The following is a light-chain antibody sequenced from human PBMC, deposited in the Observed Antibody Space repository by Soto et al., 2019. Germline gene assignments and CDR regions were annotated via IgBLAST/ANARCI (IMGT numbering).Light chain of an antibody. CDR1: SSDVGGYNY. Sequence: QSVLTQPASVYGSPGQSITISCTGTSSDVGGYNYVSWYQQHPGKAPKLMIYDVSNRPSGVSNRFSGSKSGNTASLTISGLQAKDEADYYCSSYTSSSTVVFGGGTKLTVL. CDR3: SSYTSSSTVV. J-gene: IGLJ2*01. CDR2: DVS. V-gene: IGLV2-14*01.